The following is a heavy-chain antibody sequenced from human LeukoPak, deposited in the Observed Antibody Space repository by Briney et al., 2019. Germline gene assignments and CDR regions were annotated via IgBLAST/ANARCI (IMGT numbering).Heavy chain of an antibody. Sequence: RGSLRLSCAASGFTFSSYEMNWVRQAPGKGLEWVSYISRSGSTIFSADSVKGRFTTSRDNAKNSLFLQMNSLRAEDTAVYYCARVSTGSGYFDYWGQGTLVTVSS. CDR3: ARVSTGSGYFDY. V-gene: IGHV3-48*03. CDR1: GFTFSSYE. J-gene: IGHJ4*02. CDR2: ISRSGSTI.